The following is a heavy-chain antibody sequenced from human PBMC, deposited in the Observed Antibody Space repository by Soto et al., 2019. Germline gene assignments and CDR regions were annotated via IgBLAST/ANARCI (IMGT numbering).Heavy chain of an antibody. J-gene: IGHJ5*02. V-gene: IGHV5-51*01. CDR2: IYPGDSDT. D-gene: IGHD6-13*01. CDR3: ARQQLLRDYNWFDT. Sequence: PGESLKISCKGSGYSFTSYWIGWVRQMPGKGLEWMGIIYPGDSDTRYSPSFQVQVTISADKSIGPAYLQWSSLKASHTAMYYCARQQLLRDYNWFDTWGQGTPVTVSS. CDR1: GYSFTSYW.